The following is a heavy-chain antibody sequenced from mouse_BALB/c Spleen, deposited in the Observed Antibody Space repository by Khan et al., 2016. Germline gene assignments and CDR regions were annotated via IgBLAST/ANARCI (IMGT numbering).Heavy chain of an antibody. CDR3: ASYRYYWYFDV. CDR1: GYSITSDYA. V-gene: IGHV3-2*02. CDR2: ISYSGST. J-gene: IGHJ1*01. Sequence: VQLQESGPGLVKPSQSLSLTCTVTGYSITSDYAWNWIRQFPGNKLEWMGYISYSGSTSYNPSLKSRISITRDTSKNQFFLQLNSVTTEDTATYYCASYRYYWYFDVWGAGTTVTVSS. D-gene: IGHD2-14*01.